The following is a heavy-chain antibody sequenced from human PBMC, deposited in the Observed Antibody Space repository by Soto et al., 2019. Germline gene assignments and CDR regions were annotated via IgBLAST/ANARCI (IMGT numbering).Heavy chain of an antibody. CDR1: GGSFSGYY. CDR3: ARSRGYYGSGRAYYYYYGMDV. V-gene: IGHV4-34*01. J-gene: IGHJ6*02. D-gene: IGHD3-10*01. Sequence: SETLSLTCAVYGGSFSGYYWSWIRQPPGKGLEWIGEINHSGSTNYNPSLKSRVTISVDTSKDQFSLKLSSVTAADTAVYYCARSRGYYGSGRAYYYYYGMDVWGQGTTVTVSS. CDR2: INHSGST.